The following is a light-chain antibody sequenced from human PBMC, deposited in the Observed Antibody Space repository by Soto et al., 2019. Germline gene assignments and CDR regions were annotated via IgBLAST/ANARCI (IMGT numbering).Light chain of an antibody. J-gene: IGKJ1*01. CDR2: DAS. V-gene: IGKV3-11*01. Sequence: EIVLTQSPATLSLSPGERATLSCRASQSVSSYLAWYQQKPGQAPRLLIYDASNRATGIPARFSGSGSGTDFTLTISSLEPEDFAVYYCQQRSNWWTFGPGNKGEIK. CDR3: QQRSNWWT. CDR1: QSVSSY.